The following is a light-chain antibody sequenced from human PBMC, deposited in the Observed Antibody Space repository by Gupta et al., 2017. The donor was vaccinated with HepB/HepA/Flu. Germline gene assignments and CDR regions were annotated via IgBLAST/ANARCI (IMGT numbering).Light chain of an antibody. CDR1: QSVRSSY. CDR2: GAS. J-gene: IGKJ1*01. CDR3: QQEGSSLWT. V-gene: IGKV3-20*01. Sequence: IFCTHSPGTLSLSPGERATPSCRASQSVRSSYLAWYQQKPGQAPRLLIYGASSRATGVPDRFSGSGSGTEFTLTISRLEPEDFAVYYCQQEGSSLWTFGQGTKVEIK.